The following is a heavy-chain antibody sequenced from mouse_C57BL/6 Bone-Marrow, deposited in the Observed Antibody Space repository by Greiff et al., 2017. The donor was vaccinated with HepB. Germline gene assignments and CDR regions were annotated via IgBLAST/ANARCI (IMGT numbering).Heavy chain of an antibody. J-gene: IGHJ1*03. CDR1: GFTFSSYA. CDR2: ISDGGSYT. V-gene: IGHV5-4*01. D-gene: IGHD1-1*01. Sequence: EVQRVESGGGLVKPGGSLKLSCAASGFTFSSYAMSWVRQTPEKRLEWVATISDGGSYTYYPDNVKGRFTISRDNAKNNLYLQMSHLKSEDTAMYYCARELYYGSSDWYFDVWGTGTTVTVSS. CDR3: ARELYYGSSDWYFDV.